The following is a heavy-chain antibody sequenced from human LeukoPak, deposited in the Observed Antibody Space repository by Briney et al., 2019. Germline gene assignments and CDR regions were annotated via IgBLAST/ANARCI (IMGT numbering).Heavy chain of an antibody. V-gene: IGHV4-39*01. CDR2: IYYSGST. CDR3: ARQDSSSWYSRWYFDL. D-gene: IGHD6-13*01. CDR1: GGSISSSSYY. Sequence: SETLSLTCTVSGGSISSSSYYWGWIRQPPGKGLEWIGCIYYSGSTYYNPSLKSRVTISVDTSKNQFSLKLSSVTAADTAVYYCARQDSSSWYSRWYFDLWGRGTLVTVSS. J-gene: IGHJ2*01.